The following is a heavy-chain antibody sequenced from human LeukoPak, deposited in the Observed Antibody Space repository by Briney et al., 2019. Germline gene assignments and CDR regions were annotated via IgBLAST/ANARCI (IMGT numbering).Heavy chain of an antibody. CDR2: IYYSGST. J-gene: IGHJ4*02. CDR3: ARDRPFDY. V-gene: IGHV4-39*07. Sequence: SETLSLTCTVSGGSISSSSYYWGWIRQPPGKGLEWIGSIYYSGSTYYNPSLKSRVTISVDTSKNQFSLKLSSVTAADTAVYYCARDRPFDYWGQGTLVPSPQ. CDR1: GGSISSSSYY.